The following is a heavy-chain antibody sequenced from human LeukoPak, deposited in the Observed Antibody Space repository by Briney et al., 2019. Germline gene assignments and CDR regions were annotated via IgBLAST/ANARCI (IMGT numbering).Heavy chain of an antibody. CDR1: GFTFTSYG. D-gene: IGHD4-23*01. CDR3: AKDNTTVVTPAFDY. J-gene: IGHJ4*02. CDR2: ISSSGRST. V-gene: IGHV3-23*01. Sequence: GGSLRLSCAASGFTFTSYGMSWVRQAPGKGLEWVSTISSSGRSTYYADSVKGRFTISRDNSKNTLYLQMNSLRAEDTAVYYCAKDNTTVVTPAFDYWGQGTLVTVSS.